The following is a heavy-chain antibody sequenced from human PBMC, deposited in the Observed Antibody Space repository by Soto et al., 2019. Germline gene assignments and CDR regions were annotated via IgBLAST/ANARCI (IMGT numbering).Heavy chain of an antibody. V-gene: IGHV3-33*01. Sequence: PGGSLRLSCAASGFTFSSYGMHWVRQAPGKGLEWVAVIWYDGSNKYYADSVKGRFTISRDNSKNTLYLQMNSLRAEDTAVYYCARGIDHQLSPSFDYWGQGTLVTVSS. CDR2: IWYDGSNK. D-gene: IGHD2-15*01. CDR1: GFTFSSYG. J-gene: IGHJ4*02. CDR3: ARGIDHQLSPSFDY.